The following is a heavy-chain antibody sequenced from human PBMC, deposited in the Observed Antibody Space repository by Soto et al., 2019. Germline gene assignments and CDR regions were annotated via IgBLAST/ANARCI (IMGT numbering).Heavy chain of an antibody. J-gene: IGHJ6*02. D-gene: IGHD4-17*01. CDR3: ARVPSTATLGMDAMDV. CDR2: TNPNTGHT. CDR1: GYTFTTYD. Sequence: ASVKVSCKASGYTFTTYDINWVRQATGQGLEWVGWTNPNTGHTGFAQKFQGRVTMTRNTSISTAYMELTNLRSEDTAVYFCARVPSTATLGMDAMDVWGQGTTVTVSS. V-gene: IGHV1-8*01.